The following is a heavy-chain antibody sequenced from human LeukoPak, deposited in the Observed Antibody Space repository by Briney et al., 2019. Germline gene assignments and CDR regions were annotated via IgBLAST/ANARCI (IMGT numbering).Heavy chain of an antibody. CDR3: ARAGYDYVWGSLDY. V-gene: IGHV1-2*02. J-gene: IGHJ4*02. CDR1: GYTFTGYY. D-gene: IGHD3-16*01. CDR2: INPNSGGT. Sequence: GASVKVSCKASGYTFTGYYMHWARQAPGQGLEWVGWINPNSGGTNYAQKFQGRVTMTRDTSISTAYMELSRLRSDDTAVYYCARAGYDYVWGSLDYWGQGTLVTVSS.